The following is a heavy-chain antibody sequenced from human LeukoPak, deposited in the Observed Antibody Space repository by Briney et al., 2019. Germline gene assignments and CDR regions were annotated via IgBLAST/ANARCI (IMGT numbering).Heavy chain of an antibody. J-gene: IGHJ4*02. CDR3: AKDTYCSGGSCYVWDY. CDR1: GFTFSSYW. V-gene: IGHV3-7*03. CDR2: IKQDGSEK. Sequence: GGSLRLSCAASGFTFSSYWMSWVRQAPGKGLEWVANIKQDGSEKYYVDPVKGRFTISRDNAKNSLYLQMNSLRAEDTALYYCAKDTYCSGGSCYVWDYWGQGTLVTVSS. D-gene: IGHD2-15*01.